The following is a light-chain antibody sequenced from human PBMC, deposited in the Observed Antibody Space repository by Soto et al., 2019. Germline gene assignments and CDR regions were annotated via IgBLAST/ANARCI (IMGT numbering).Light chain of an antibody. J-gene: IGLJ2*01. Sequence: QSALTQPASVSWSPGQSITIAFTGTSSDIGGYDSVSWYQQYPGKAAKLMIYDVSNRPSWVSNRFSGSKSGNTASLTISGLQAEDEADYYFTSYTSSTTRVVFGGGTKVTVL. V-gene: IGLV2-14*01. CDR1: SSDIGGYDS. CDR2: DVS. CDR3: TSYTSSTTRVV.